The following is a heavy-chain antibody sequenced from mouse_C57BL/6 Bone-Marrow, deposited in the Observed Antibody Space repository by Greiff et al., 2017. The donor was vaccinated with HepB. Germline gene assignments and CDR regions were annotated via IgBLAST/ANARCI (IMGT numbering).Heavy chain of an antibody. D-gene: IGHD2-3*01. CDR1: GYTFTSYG. J-gene: IGHJ1*03. CDR2: IYPRSGNT. CDR3: ARYDGYYLPTGTEYFDV. V-gene: IGHV1-81*01. Sequence: QVQLQQSGAELARPGASVKLSCKASGYTFTSYGISWVKQRTGQGLEWIGEIYPRSGNTYYNEKFKGKATLTADKSSSTAYMELRSLTSEDSAVYFCARYDGYYLPTGTEYFDVWGTGTTVTVSS.